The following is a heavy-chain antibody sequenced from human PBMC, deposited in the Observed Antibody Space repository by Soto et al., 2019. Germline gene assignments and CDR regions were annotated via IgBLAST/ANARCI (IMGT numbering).Heavy chain of an antibody. V-gene: IGHV4-59*01. D-gene: IGHD3-22*01. CDR1: GGSISGYY. CDR3: AREIPNNYDGSGYYRQYHFDS. J-gene: IGHJ4*02. CDR2: ISYSGNT. Sequence: SETLSLTCAVSGGSISGYYWSWIRQSPGKGLEWIGYISYSGNTNYNPSLKSRVTISVDTSKNQFSLKVTSVTAADTAVYYCAREIPNNYDGSGYYRQYHFDSWGQGTRVTVSS.